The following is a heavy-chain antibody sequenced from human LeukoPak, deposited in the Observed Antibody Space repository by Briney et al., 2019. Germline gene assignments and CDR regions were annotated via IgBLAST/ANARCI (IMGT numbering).Heavy chain of an antibody. CDR1: GFSLTTSGVG. CDR2: IYWDDDK. D-gene: IGHD2-15*01. Sequence: SGPTLLKPTQTLTLTCTFSGFSLTTSGVGVGWIRQPPGKAPEWLALIYWDDDKRYSSSLKSRLTITKDTSRNQVVLTMTNLDPADTGTYYCAHNLSPITYVVVVFANWGQGTLVTVSS. V-gene: IGHV2-5*02. CDR3: AHNLSPITYVVVVFAN. J-gene: IGHJ4*01.